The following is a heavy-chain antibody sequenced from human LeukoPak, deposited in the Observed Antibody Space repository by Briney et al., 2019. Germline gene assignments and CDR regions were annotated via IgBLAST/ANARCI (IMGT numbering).Heavy chain of an antibody. J-gene: IGHJ4*02. CDR1: GYPFTGYY. D-gene: IGHD3-22*01. CDR2: INPNTGGT. V-gene: IGHV1-2*02. CDR3: ARVRYYYDSSGLGY. Sequence: ASVKVSCKASGYPFTGYYIHWMRQAPGQGLEWMGWINPNTGGTNYAQKFQGRVTMTRDTSISTAYMELSRLRSDDTAVYYCARVRYYYDSSGLGYWGQGTLVTVSS.